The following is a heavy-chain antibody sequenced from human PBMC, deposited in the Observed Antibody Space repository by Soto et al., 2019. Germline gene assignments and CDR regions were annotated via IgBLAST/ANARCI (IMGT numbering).Heavy chain of an antibody. CDR3: ARGGGVVPAPMDV. J-gene: IGHJ6*03. CDR1: GGTFSSYT. D-gene: IGHD2-2*01. Sequence: QVQLVQSGAEVKKPGSSVKVSCKASGGTFSSYTISWVRQAPGQGLEWMGRIIPILGIANYAQKFQGRVTITADKSTRTAYMELSSLRSEDTAVYYCARGGGVVPAPMDVWGKGTTVTVSS. CDR2: IIPILGIA. V-gene: IGHV1-69*02.